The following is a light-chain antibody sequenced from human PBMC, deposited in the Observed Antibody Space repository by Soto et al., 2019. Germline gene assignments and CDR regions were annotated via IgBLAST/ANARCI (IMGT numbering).Light chain of an antibody. V-gene: IGLV2-14*03. CDR3: SSFTSDRIYV. CDR1: HNDIGTYDY. Sequence: QSALTQPTSVSGSPGHSITISCTGNHNDIGTYDYVSWYQQHPGRAPRLLIYGVTTRPSGISDRFSASKSGLTASLTISGLQPEDEADYYCSSFTSDRIYVFGPGTKLTVL. CDR2: GVT. J-gene: IGLJ1*01.